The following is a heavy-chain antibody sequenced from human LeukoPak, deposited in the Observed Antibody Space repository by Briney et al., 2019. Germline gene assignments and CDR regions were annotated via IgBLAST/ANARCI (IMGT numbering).Heavy chain of an antibody. D-gene: IGHD2-21*01. CDR1: AYTFSGYY. Sequence: EASVKVSCKASAYTFSGYYIHWVRQAPGQGLEWMGWINFNSGGKIFAEKFQDRVTMARDTSISTAYMELSRLRSDETAVYYCARQIVSGSMGCDFWGQGTLVTVSS. J-gene: IGHJ4*02. CDR2: INFNSGGK. V-gene: IGHV1-2*02. CDR3: ARQIVSGSMGCDF.